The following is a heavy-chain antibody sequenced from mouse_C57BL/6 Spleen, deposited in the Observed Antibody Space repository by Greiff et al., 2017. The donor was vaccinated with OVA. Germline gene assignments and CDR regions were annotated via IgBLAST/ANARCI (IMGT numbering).Heavy chain of an antibody. CDR1: GYTFTDYE. CDR2: IDPETGGT. J-gene: IGHJ2*01. V-gene: IGHV1-15*01. D-gene: IGHD2-2*01. CDR3: TRWIYYGSFDY. Sequence: QVQLQQSGAELVRPGASVTLSCKASGYTFTDYEMHWVKQTPVHGLEWIGAIDPETGGTAYNQKFKGKAILTADKSSSTAYMELRSLTSEDSAVYYCTRWIYYGSFDYWGQGTTLTVSS.